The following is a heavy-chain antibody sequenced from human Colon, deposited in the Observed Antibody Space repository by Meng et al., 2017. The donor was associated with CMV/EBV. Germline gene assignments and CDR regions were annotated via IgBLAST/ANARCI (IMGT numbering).Heavy chain of an antibody. D-gene: IGHD2-2*01. CDR3: ATSSWFDY. CDR1: GFTFADAW. V-gene: IGHV3-15*07. J-gene: IGHJ4*02. Sequence: EVQLVQSGGGVIEPGGSLILSCAASGFTFADAWMTWVRRAPGKGLEWVGRIKIRVGGEATDYAAPVKGRFTISRDDSNNKVYLEMKNLKIEDTAVYFCATSSWFDYWGQGTLVTSPQ. CDR2: IKIRVGGEAT.